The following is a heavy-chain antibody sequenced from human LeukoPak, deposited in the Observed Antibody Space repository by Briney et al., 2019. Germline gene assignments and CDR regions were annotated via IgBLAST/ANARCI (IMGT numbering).Heavy chain of an antibody. CDR3: ARIPSTYDSSGWNDAFDI. Sequence: GGSLRLPCAASGFTFSSFAMSWVRQAPGKGLEWVATLSGGGSGAYGADSVKGRFRISRDNSKNTLYLQMSSLRAEDTAVYYCARIPSTYDSSGWNDAFDIWGQGTMVTVSS. J-gene: IGHJ3*02. D-gene: IGHD3-22*01. V-gene: IGHV3-23*01. CDR1: GFTFSSFA. CDR2: LSGGGSGA.